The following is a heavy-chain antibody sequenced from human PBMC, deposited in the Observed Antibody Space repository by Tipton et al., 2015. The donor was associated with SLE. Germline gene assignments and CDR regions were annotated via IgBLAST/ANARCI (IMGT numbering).Heavy chain of an antibody. V-gene: IGHV4-39*07. CDR1: GGSITSSSYY. CDR2: INHSGST. CDR3: ARTPVDYYDSSGYPLGFDY. Sequence: GLVKPSETLSLTCTVSGGSITSSSYYWGWIRQPPGKGLEWIGSINHSGSTNYNPSLKSRVTISVDTSKNQFSLKLSSVTAADTAVYYCARTPVDYYDSSGYPLGFDYWGQGTLVTVSS. D-gene: IGHD3-22*01. J-gene: IGHJ4*02.